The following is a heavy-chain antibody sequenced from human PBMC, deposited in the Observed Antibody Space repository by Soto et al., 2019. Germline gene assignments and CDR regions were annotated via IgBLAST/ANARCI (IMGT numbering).Heavy chain of an antibody. CDR3: ARDPGYGAYAPRY. CDR1: GGSINSGDYY. D-gene: IGHD4-17*01. Sequence: QVQLQESGPGLVKPSQTLSLTCTVSGGSINSGDYYWSWIRQPPGKGLEWIGYIYHSGSTHYNPSVESRVTIAVATSKNPCSLRLSSVTAAGTDVYYCARDPGYGAYAPRYWGRGTLVTVAS. V-gene: IGHV4-30-4*01. J-gene: IGHJ4*02. CDR2: IYHSGST.